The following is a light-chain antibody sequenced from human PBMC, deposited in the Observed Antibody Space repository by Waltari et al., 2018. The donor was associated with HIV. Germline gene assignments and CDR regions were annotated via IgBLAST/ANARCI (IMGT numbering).Light chain of an antibody. CDR1: SSNNGSTV. CDR3: AAWDDSLNAYV. J-gene: IGLJ1*01. CDR2: YDD. Sequence: QSVLPQPPSVSEAPRQRVTISCSGSSSNNGSTVVKLYQQVPGKAHKLLTYYDDLLSAGVSDRFSGSKSGTSASLAIRGLLSEDEAEYYCAAWDDSLNAYVFGSGTKVTVL. V-gene: IGLV1-36*01.